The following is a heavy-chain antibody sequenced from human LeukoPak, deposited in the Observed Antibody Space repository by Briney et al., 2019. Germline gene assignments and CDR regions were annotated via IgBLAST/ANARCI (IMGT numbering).Heavy chain of an antibody. CDR3: ATRYSSSHYYYLDV. V-gene: IGHV7-4-1*02. D-gene: IGHD6-13*01. CDR1: GYTFTNYG. CDR2: INTNTGNP. J-gene: IGHJ6*03. Sequence: GASVKVSCKASGYTFTNYGINWVRQALGQGLEWMGWINTNTGNPMYAQGFTGRFVFSLDTSDSTAYLQISSLKADDIAVYYCATRYSSSHYYYLDVWGKGTTVTVSS.